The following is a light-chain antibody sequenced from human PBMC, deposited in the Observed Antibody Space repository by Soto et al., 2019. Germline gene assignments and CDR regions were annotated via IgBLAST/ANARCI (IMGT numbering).Light chain of an antibody. Sequence: QYALTQPASVSGSPGQSITISCTGTSNDIATYNFVSWYQQHPGKAPKLLIYDVTNRPSGVSDRFSGSKSGSTASLTISGLQAEDEEDYYCNSYTTSTSFVFGTGTKLTVL. CDR3: NSYTTSTSFV. CDR2: DVT. CDR1: SNDIATYNF. V-gene: IGLV2-14*01. J-gene: IGLJ1*01.